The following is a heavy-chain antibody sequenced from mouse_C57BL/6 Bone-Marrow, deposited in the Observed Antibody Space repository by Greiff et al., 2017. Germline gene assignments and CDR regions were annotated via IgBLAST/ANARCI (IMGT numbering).Heavy chain of an antibody. D-gene: IGHD1-2*01. Sequence: QVHVKQSGAELARPGASVKLSCKASGYTFTSYGISWVKQRTGQGLEWIGEIYPRSGNTYYNAKFKGKATLTADKCSSTAYMELRSLTSDDSAVYFCARSRGGLLRPFAYWGQGTLVTVSA. V-gene: IGHV1-81*01. CDR2: IYPRSGNT. J-gene: IGHJ3*01. CDR3: ARSRGGLLRPFAY. CDR1: GYTFTSYG.